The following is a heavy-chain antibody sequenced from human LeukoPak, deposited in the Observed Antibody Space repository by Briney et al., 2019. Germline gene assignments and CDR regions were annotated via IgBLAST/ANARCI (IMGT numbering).Heavy chain of an antibody. CDR3: AAGHTIFGVVDAFDI. D-gene: IGHD3-3*01. Sequence: SVKVSCKASGFTFTSSAVQWVRQARGQRLEWIGWIVVGSGNTNYAQKFQERVTITRDMSTSTAYMELSSLRSEDTAVYYCAAGHTIFGVVDAFDIWGQGTMVTVSS. CDR2: IVVGSGNT. CDR1: GFTFTSSA. V-gene: IGHV1-58*01. J-gene: IGHJ3*02.